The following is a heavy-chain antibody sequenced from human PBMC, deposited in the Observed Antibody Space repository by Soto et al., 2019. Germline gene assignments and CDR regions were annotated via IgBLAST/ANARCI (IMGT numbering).Heavy chain of an antibody. CDR2: ISSSSSYI. CDR3: APGPPRRQVY. V-gene: IGHV3-21*01. J-gene: IGHJ4*02. Sequence: GSLRLSGAASGFTFSSYSMNWVRQAPWKGLEWVSSISSSSSYIYYADSVKGRFTISRDNAKNSLYLQMNSLRAEDTAVYYCAPGPPRRQVYWGQGTMVTVSS. CDR1: GFTFSSYS.